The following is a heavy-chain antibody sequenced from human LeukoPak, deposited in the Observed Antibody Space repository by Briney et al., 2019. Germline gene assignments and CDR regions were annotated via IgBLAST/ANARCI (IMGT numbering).Heavy chain of an antibody. V-gene: IGHV1-2*02. J-gene: IGHJ4*02. CDR3: ATPGGLDSNYVFDY. Sequence: ASVKVSCKASGYTFTVYYMHWVRQAPGQGLEWLGWINPNSGGTNYAQKFQGRVTMARDTSISTAYMEVSRLRSDDTAVYYCATPGGLDSNYVFDYWGQGTLVTVSS. D-gene: IGHD4-11*01. CDR2: INPNSGGT. CDR1: GYTFTVYY.